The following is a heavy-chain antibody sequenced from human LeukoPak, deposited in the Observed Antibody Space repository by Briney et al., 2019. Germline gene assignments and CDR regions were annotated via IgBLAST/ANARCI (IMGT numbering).Heavy chain of an antibody. J-gene: IGHJ4*01. CDR1: GVSISSSSYY. CDR2: IYSSGST. D-gene: IGHD6-25*01. CDR3: AKSGGYGLIDY. Sequence: SETLSLTCNVSGVSISSSSYYWGWIRQPPGKGLEWIGSIYSSGSTYYNSSLKSRVTISIDTSKNQVSLKMSSVTAADTSVYYCAKSGGYGLIDYWGQGTLVTVSS. V-gene: IGHV4-39*01.